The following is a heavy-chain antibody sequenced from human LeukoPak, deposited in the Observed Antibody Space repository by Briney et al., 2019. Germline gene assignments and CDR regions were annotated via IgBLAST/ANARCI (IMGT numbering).Heavy chain of an antibody. V-gene: IGHV5-51*01. J-gene: IGHJ4*02. Sequence: GESLKISCKGSGYSFTSYWIGWVRQMPGKGLEWMGIIYPVDSDTRYSPSFQGQVTISADKSIGTAYLQWSSLKASDTAMYYCARHSGYCSSTSCPKSRIAARPLDYWGQGTLVTVSS. CDR2: IYPVDSDT. CDR1: GYSFTSYW. D-gene: IGHD2-2*01. CDR3: ARHSGYCSSTSCPKSRIAARPLDY.